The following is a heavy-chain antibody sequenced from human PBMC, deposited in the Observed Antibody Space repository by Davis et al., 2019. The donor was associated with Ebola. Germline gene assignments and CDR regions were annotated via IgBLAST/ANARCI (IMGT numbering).Heavy chain of an antibody. Sequence: PGGSLRLSCAASGFTFSSYAMSWVRQAPGKGLEWVSAISGSGGSTYYADSVKGRFTISRDNSKNTLYLQMNSLRAEDTAVYYCARDYYGSGSYPLNWFDPWGQGTLVTVSS. CDR3: ARDYYGSGSYPLNWFDP. J-gene: IGHJ5*02. D-gene: IGHD3-10*01. CDR2: ISGSGGST. CDR1: GFTFSSYA. V-gene: IGHV3-23*01.